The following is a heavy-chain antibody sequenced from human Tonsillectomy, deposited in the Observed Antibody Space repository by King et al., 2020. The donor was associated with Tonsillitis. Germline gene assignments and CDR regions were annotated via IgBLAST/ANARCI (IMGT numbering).Heavy chain of an antibody. V-gene: IGHV3-15*07. CDR1: GFTFSNAW. J-gene: IGHJ4*02. CDR3: TAGGYCGGDCYSKYYFDY. Sequence: VQLVESGGGLVKPGGSLRLSCAASGFTFSNAWMNWVRQAPGKGLEWVGRIKSKTDVGTTDYAAPVKGRFTISRDDSKNTLELQMNSLKIEDTAVYHCTAGGYCGGDCYSKYYFDYWGQGTLVTVSS. CDR2: IKSKTDVGTT. D-gene: IGHD2-21*02.